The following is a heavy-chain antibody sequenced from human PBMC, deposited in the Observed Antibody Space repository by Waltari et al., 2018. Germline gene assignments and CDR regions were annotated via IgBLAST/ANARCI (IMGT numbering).Heavy chain of an antibody. Sequence: QVQLQQSGPGLVKPSPALSLTCAVSGDSLFTPSVAWNWIRQSPSRGLEWLGRTYYRSQWRNDYALSVKGRITVNPDTSKNHFSLQLDSVTPDDTAVYYCARGKFTAFDIWGQGTMVTVSS. CDR2: TYYRSQWRN. J-gene: IGHJ3*02. CDR3: ARGKFTAFDI. CDR1: GDSLFTPSVA. V-gene: IGHV6-1*01.